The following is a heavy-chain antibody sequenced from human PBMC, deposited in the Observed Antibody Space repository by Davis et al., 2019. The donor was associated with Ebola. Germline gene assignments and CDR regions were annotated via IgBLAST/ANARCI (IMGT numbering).Heavy chain of an antibody. J-gene: IGHJ4*02. CDR1: GYTFTSYY. V-gene: IGHV1-46*01. Sequence: ASVKVSCKASGYTFTSYYMHWVRQAPGQGLEWMGIINPSGGSTSYAQKFQGRVTMTRDTSISTAYMELSRLRSDDTAVYYCARDRSTMVRASYFDYWGQGTLVTVSS. CDR2: INPSGGST. CDR3: ARDRSTMVRASYFDY. D-gene: IGHD3-10*01.